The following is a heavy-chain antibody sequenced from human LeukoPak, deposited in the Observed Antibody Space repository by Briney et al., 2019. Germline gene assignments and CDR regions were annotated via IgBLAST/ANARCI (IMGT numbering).Heavy chain of an antibody. V-gene: IGHV1-69*04. CDR3: ARVRAAALYYFDY. CDR1: GGTFSSYA. CDR2: IIPILGIA. J-gene: IGHJ4*02. Sequence: GASVKVSCKASGGTFSSYAISWVRQAPGQGLEWMGRIIPILGIANYAQKFQGRVTITADKSTSTAYMELSSLRSEDTAVYYCARVRAAALYYFDYWGQGTLVTVSS. D-gene: IGHD6-13*01.